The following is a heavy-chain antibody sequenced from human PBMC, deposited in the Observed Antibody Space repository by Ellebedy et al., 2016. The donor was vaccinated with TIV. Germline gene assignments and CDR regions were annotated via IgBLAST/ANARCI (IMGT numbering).Heavy chain of an antibody. CDR1: GYTFTSYG. CDR3: ARDKGKTSGPHKNYYYYMDV. Sequence: ASVKVSXXASGYTFTSYGISWVRQAPGQGLEWMGWISAYNGNTNYAQKLQGRVTMTTDTSTSTAYMELGSLRSDDTAVYYCARDKGKTSGPHKNYYYYMDVWGKGTTVTVSS. V-gene: IGHV1-18*01. CDR2: ISAYNGNT. D-gene: IGHD2-2*01. J-gene: IGHJ6*03.